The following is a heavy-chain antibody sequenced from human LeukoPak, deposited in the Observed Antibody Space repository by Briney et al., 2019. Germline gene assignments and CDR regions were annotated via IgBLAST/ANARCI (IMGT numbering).Heavy chain of an antibody. CDR3: ARVLRYDYVWGSYREFDY. Sequence: GGSLRLSCAASGFTFSSYWMSWVRQAPGKGLEWVANIKQDGSEKYYVDSVKGRFTVSRDNAKNSLYLQMNSLGAEDTAVYYCARVLRYDYVWGSYREFDYWGQGTLVTVSS. CDR2: IKQDGSEK. D-gene: IGHD3-16*02. J-gene: IGHJ4*02. CDR1: GFTFSSYW. V-gene: IGHV3-7*01.